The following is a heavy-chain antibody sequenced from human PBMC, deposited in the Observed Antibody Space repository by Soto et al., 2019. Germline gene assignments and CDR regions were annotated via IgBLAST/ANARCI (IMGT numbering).Heavy chain of an antibody. D-gene: IGHD5-12*01. J-gene: IGHJ4*02. CDR1: GYTFSNYG. Sequence: ASVKVSCKTSGYTFSNYGINWVRQAPGQGLEWMGWISAYNGNTNFAQKLQGRVSLTTDTSSTAAYMELRSLTSDDTAVYYCARDLVPGYTGFSDYWGQGTLVTVSS. CDR2: ISAYNGNT. CDR3: ARDLVPGYTGFSDY. V-gene: IGHV1-18*01.